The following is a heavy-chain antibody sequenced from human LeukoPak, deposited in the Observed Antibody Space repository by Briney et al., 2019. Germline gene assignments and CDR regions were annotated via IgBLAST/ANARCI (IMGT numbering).Heavy chain of an antibody. CDR1: GFTFSSYA. CDR3: ARDLRYGSGEYYFDY. J-gene: IGHJ4*02. Sequence: GGSLRLSCAASGFTFSSYAMHWVRQAPGKGLEWVAVISYDGSNKYYADSVKGRFTISRDNSKNTLYLQMNSLRAEDTAVYYCARDLRYGSGEYYFDYWGQGTLVTVSS. CDR2: ISYDGSNK. D-gene: IGHD3-10*01. V-gene: IGHV3-30-3*01.